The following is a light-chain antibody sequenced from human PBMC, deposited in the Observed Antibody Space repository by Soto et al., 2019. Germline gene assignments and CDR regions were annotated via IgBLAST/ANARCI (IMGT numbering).Light chain of an antibody. Sequence: QLTQSPSSLSSSLGDSVTITCRASQSISNWLAWYHQKPGKAPKLLIYKASDLKRGVQSRLSGSGSGTESTLTIRGLQPDDFATYYCQQYQSYWTCGQGTKVDIK. CDR3: QQYQSYWT. CDR2: KAS. V-gene: IGKV1-5*03. J-gene: IGKJ1*01. CDR1: QSISNW.